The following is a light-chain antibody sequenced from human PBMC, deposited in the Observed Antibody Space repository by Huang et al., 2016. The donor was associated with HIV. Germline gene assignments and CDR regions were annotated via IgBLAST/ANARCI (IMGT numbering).Light chain of an antibody. CDR2: DAS. CDR3: QQYNDWPIT. J-gene: IGKJ3*01. Sequence: EIVMTQSPATLSLSPGQGATLSCRASQSVSINLAWYQQKAGQAPRLLIYDASTRATGIPARFRGSGSGTEFTLTINSLQSEVFAVYFCQQYNDWPITFGPGTTVDIK. V-gene: IGKV3-15*01. CDR1: QSVSIN.